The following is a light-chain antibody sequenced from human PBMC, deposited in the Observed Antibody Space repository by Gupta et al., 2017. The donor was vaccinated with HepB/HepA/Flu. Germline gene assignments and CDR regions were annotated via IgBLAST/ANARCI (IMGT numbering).Light chain of an antibody. Sequence: DIVMTPSPLSLPVTPGEPASISCRSSQSLLHSNGYNYLDWYLQKPGQSPQLLIYLGSNRASGVPDRFSGSGSGTDLTLKISRVEAEDVGVYYCMQALQTPITFGQGTRLEIK. CDR3: MQALQTPIT. J-gene: IGKJ5*01. CDR1: QSLLHSNGYNY. V-gene: IGKV2-28*01. CDR2: LGS.